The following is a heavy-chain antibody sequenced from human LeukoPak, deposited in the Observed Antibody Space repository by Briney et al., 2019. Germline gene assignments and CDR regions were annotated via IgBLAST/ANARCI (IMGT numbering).Heavy chain of an antibody. CDR3: ARGSGSFSGGFDY. D-gene: IGHD1-26*01. CDR1: GFTFSSYG. J-gene: IGHJ4*02. Sequence: GGSLRLSCAASGFTFSSYGMHWVRQTPGKWLEFVPVVCSGGSNNYYAESVKGRFTISRDNSKNPLYLQLNSLRAEDTAVYYCARGSGSFSGGFDYWGQGTLVTVSS. CDR2: VCSGGSNN. V-gene: IGHV3-33*01.